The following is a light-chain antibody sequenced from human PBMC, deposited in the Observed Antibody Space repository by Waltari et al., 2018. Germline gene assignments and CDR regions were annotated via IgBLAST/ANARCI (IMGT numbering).Light chain of an antibody. CDR2: GAS. CDR3: QQYNNWPPDF. Sequence: EIVMTQSPATLSVSPGDRATLSCRASQSVSSNVAWYQQTPGQAPRLLIYGASTRATGIPARFSGSGSGTEFTLTISSLQSEDFAVYYCQQYNNWPPDFFGPGTKVEIK. J-gene: IGKJ3*01. CDR1: QSVSSN. V-gene: IGKV3-15*01.